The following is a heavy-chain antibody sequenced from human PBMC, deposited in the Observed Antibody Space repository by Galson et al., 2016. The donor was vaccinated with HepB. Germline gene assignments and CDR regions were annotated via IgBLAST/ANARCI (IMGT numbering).Heavy chain of an antibody. J-gene: IGHJ4*02. CDR3: ARGEGYNLY. Sequence: SETLSLTCTVSGVSISSYYWSWFRQPPEKGLEWIGYAFYSGITNYNPSLKRRVTISIDTSKNQFSLKLSSVTAADTAVYYCARGEGYNLYWGQGTLVTVSS. CDR1: GVSISSYY. CDR2: AFYSGIT. D-gene: IGHD5-24*01. V-gene: IGHV4-59*08.